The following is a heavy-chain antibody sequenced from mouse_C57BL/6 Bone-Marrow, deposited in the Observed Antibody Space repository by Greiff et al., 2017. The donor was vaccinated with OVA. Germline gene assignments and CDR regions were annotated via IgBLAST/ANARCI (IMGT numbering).Heavy chain of an antibody. D-gene: IGHD3-2*02. CDR3: ARGGSGPWFAY. J-gene: IGHJ3*01. Sequence: LVESGAELVRPGASVKLSCKASGYTFTDYYINWVKQRPGQGLEWIARIYPGSGNTYYNEKFKGKATLTAEKSSSTAYMQLSSLTSEDSAVYFCARGGSGPWFAYWGQGTLVTVSA. CDR2: IYPGSGNT. CDR1: GYTFTDYY. V-gene: IGHV1-76*01.